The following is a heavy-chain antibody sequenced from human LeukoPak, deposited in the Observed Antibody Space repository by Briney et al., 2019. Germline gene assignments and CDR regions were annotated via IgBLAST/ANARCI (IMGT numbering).Heavy chain of an antibody. V-gene: IGHV4-31*03. CDR3: ARDRDIVVVPASSYYYYGMDV. CDR2: IYYSGST. D-gene: IGHD2-2*01. J-gene: IGHJ6*02. CDR1: GGSISSGGYY. Sequence: SETLSLTCTISGGSISSGGYYWSWIRQHPGKGLEWIGYIYYSGSTYYNPSLKSRVTISVDTSKNQFSLKLSSVTAADTAVYYCARDRDIVVVPASSYYYYGMDVWGQGTTVTVSS.